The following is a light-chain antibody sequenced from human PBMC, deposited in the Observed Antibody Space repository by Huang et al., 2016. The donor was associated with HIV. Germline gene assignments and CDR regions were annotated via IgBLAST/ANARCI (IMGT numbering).Light chain of an antibody. CDR3: QQRSNWPRT. V-gene: IGKV3-11*01. J-gene: IGKJ1*01. Sequence: EIVLTQSPATLSLSPGERATLSCRASQSVSSYLAWYQQKPGQAPRLLISDASNRATGIPARFSGSGSGTDFTRTISSLEPEDFAVYYCQQRSNWPRTFGQGTKVEIK. CDR1: QSVSSY. CDR2: DAS.